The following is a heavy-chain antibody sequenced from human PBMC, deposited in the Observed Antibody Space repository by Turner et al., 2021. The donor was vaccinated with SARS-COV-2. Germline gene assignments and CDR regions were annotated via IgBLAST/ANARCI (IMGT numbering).Heavy chain of an antibody. D-gene: IGHD3-22*01. CDR1: GFTFSSYT. CDR3: ARGTYYYDSSVYSGTNWFDP. J-gene: IGHJ5*02. CDR2: ISSSSSYI. V-gene: IGHV3-21*01. Sequence: EVQLVESGGGLVKPGGSLRLSCAASGFTFSSYTMYWVRQAPGKGLEWVSSISSSSSYIYYADSVKGRFTSSRDNAKNSLYLQMNSLRAEDTAVYYCARGTYYYDSSVYSGTNWFDPWGQGTLVTVSS.